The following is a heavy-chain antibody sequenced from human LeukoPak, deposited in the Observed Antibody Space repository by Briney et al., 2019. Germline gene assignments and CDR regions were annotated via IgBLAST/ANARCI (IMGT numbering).Heavy chain of an antibody. Sequence: GGSLRLSCAASGFTFSSYEMNWVRRAPGKGLEWVANIRPDGSVIHYVDSVKGRFTISRDNAKNSLYLQMNSLRAEDMALYYCAKDMSPGSYYAAFDIWGQGTMVTVSS. CDR3: AKDMSPGSYYAAFDI. J-gene: IGHJ3*02. D-gene: IGHD1-26*01. CDR1: GFTFSSYE. CDR2: IRPDGSVI. V-gene: IGHV3-7*03.